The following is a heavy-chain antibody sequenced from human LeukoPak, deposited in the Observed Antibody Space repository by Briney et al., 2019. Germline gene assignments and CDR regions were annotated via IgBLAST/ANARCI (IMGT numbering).Heavy chain of an antibody. J-gene: IGHJ4*02. Sequence: GGSLRLSCAASGFTFSSYGMHWVRQAPGKGLEWVSAISGSGGSTYYADSVKGRFTISRDNSKNTLYLQMNSLRAEDTAVYYCAKEEHDYGDLRGWGQGTLVTVSS. CDR2: ISGSGGST. V-gene: IGHV3-23*01. CDR3: AKEEHDYGDLRG. D-gene: IGHD4-17*01. CDR1: GFTFSSYG.